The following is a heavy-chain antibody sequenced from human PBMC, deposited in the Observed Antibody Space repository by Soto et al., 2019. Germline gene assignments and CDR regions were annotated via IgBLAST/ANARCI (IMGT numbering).Heavy chain of an antibody. CDR1: GFTFSTYA. D-gene: IGHD2-21*01. V-gene: IGHV3-23*01. J-gene: IGHJ4*01. CDR3: VSRIPSWVFDY. Sequence: PGGSLRLSCAASGFTFSTYAMSWVRQAPGKGLEWVSAISGSGSNTYYADSVKGRFTISRDKSENTLYLQMNSLRDEDTGVYFCVSRIPSWVFDYWGLGTLVTVSS. CDR2: ISGSGSNT.